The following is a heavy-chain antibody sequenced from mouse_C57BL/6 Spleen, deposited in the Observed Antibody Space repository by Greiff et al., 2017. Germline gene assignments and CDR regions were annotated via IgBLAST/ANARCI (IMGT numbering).Heavy chain of an antibody. D-gene: IGHD1-1*01. CDR1: GFTFSSYT. CDR3: ARHDLITTVVAPWHFDV. CDR2: ISGGGGNS. V-gene: IGHV5-9*01. J-gene: IGHJ1*03. Sequence: DVKLVESGGGLVKPGGSLKLSCAASGFTFSSYTMSWVRQTPEKRLEWVATISGGGGNSYYPDSVKGRFTISRDNAKNTLYLQMSSLRSEDTAWYYCARHDLITTVVAPWHFDVWGTGTTVTVSS.